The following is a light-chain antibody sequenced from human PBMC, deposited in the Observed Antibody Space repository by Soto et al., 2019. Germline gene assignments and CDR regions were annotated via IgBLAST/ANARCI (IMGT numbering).Light chain of an antibody. J-gene: IGKJ4*01. CDR1: QRVSTN. CDR2: GAS. CDR3: HQYNNWLT. Sequence: EIVVTQFPATLSVSPGERVTLSCRASQRVSTNLAWYQQKPGQAPRLLIYGASTRATGIPARFSGSGSGTEFTLTTISLQSEDFAVYYCHQYNNWLTFGGGTKVEI. V-gene: IGKV3-15*01.